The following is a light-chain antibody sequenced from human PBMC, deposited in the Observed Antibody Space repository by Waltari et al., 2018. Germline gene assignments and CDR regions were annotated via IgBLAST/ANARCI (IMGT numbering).Light chain of an antibody. CDR1: SSNIGAGYD. CDR2: GDT. J-gene: IGLJ2*01. V-gene: IGLV1-40*01. CDR3: QSYDTAVNVL. Sequence: QAVLTQPPSVSGAPGQSVTISCTGSSSNIGAGYDVHWYQQVPGTAPKLLIYGDTNRPSGVRARCSASKSGTSASLAITGRQAEDEADDYCQSYDTAVNVLFGGGTKLTVL.